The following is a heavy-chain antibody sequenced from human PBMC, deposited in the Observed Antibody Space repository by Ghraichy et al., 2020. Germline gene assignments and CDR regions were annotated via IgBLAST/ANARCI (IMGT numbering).Heavy chain of an antibody. CDR3: AKGGPGNRIDY. V-gene: IGHV3-23*01. Sequence: GGSLRLSCVASGFTFSNFPMTWVRQAPGKGLDWVSAISNSDGNTYYADSVKGRFTSSRDNSINTLYLQMSSLRAEDTAVYYCAKGGPGNRIDYWGQGTLVTVSS. D-gene: IGHD3-10*01. CDR1: GFTFSNFP. J-gene: IGHJ4*02. CDR2: ISNSDGNT.